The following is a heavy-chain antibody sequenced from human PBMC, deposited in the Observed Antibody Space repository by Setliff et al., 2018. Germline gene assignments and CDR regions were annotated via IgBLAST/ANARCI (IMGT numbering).Heavy chain of an antibody. CDR3: ARPPRGGRWYFDL. CDR2: IYHDGNT. J-gene: IGHJ2*01. Sequence: PSETLSLTCTVSGGSISSGGYYWSWVRQSPGKGLEWIGHIYHDGNTKSYPSVHFNQSLKSRVTMSVDKSKNHFSLKLSSVTAADTAVYYCARPPRGGRWYFDLWGRGTLVTVSS. V-gene: IGHV4-61*03. D-gene: IGHD3-16*01. CDR1: GGSISSGGYY.